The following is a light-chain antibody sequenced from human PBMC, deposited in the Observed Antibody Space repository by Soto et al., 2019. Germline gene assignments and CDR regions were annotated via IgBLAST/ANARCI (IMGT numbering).Light chain of an antibody. V-gene: IGKV1-5*01. CDR3: QQYNTYPWT. CDR1: QSISEF. CDR2: DAF. J-gene: IGKJ5*01. Sequence: GDTVPIPCRANQSISEFLAWYQQRPGKAPKLLIYDAFGLESGVPSRFGGSGSGTEFTLTINSLQPDDLAAYYCQQYNTYPWTFGQGTRLEI.